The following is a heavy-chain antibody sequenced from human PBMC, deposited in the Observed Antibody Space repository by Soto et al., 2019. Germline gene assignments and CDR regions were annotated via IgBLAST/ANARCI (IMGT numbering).Heavy chain of an antibody. V-gene: IGHV3-21*01. D-gene: IGHD6-13*01. CDR3: ARDHSSSWYYHGAGDFDY. CDR1: GFTFSSYS. CDR2: ISSSSSYI. Sequence: GGSLRLSCAASGFTFSSYSMNWVRQAPGKGLEWVSSISSSSSYIYYADSVKGRFTISRDNAKNSLYLQMNSLRAEDTAVYYCARDHSSSWYYHGAGDFDYWGQGTLVTVSS. J-gene: IGHJ4*02.